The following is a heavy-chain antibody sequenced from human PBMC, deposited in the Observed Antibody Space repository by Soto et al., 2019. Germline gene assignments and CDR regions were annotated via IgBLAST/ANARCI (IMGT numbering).Heavy chain of an antibody. CDR2: IIPILGIA. CDR3: GRGGPDSSGWYSYYMDV. CDR1: GGTFSSYT. J-gene: IGHJ6*03. D-gene: IGHD6-19*01. V-gene: IGHV1-69*02. Sequence: SVKVSCKASGGTFSSYTISWVRQAPGQGLEWMGRIIPILGIANYAQKFQGRVTITADKSTSTAYMELSSLRSEDTAVYYCGRGGPDSSGWYSYYMDVWGKGTTVTVSS.